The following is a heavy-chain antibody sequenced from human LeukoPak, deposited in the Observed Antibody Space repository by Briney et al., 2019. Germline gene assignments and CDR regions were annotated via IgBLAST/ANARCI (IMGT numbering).Heavy chain of an antibody. J-gene: IGHJ3*02. Sequence: GGSLRLSCAASGFTFSSYWMHWVRQAPGKGLVWVSRINSDGSSTSYADSVKGRFTISRDNAKNTVYLQMNSVRAEDTAVYYCSRDTADDAFDIWGQGTMVTVSS. CDR2: INSDGSST. V-gene: IGHV3-74*01. CDR1: GFTFSSYW. CDR3: SRDTADDAFDI.